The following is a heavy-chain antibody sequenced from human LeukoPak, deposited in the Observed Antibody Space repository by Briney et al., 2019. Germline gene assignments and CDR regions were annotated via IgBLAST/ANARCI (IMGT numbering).Heavy chain of an antibody. CDR1: GGTFSSYA. Sequence: ASVKVSCKASGGTFSSYAISWVRQAPGQGLEWTGGIIPIFGTANYAQKFQGRVTITADESTSTAYMELSSLRSEDTAVYYCARGFLEWLLYRNCFDPWGQGTLVTVSS. CDR2: IIPIFGTA. V-gene: IGHV1-69*13. D-gene: IGHD3-3*01. J-gene: IGHJ5*02. CDR3: ARGFLEWLLYRNCFDP.